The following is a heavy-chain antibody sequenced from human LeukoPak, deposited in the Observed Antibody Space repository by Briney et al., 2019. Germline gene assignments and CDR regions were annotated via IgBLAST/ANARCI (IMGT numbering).Heavy chain of an antibody. CDR2: ISAYNGNT. CDR1: GYTFTSYG. V-gene: IGHV1-18*01. D-gene: IGHD2-2*01. J-gene: IGHJ3*02. Sequence: ASVKVSCKASGYTFTSYGISWVRQAPGQGLEWMGWISAYNGNTNYAQKLQGRVTMTADTSTSTAYMELRSLRSDDTAVYYCATNQPPRPSNVVVPTATDAFDIWGQGTMVTVSS. CDR3: ATNQPPRPSNVVVPTATDAFDI.